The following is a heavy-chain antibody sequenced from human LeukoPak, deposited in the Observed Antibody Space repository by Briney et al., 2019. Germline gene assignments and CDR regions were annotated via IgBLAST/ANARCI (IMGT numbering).Heavy chain of an antibody. D-gene: IGHD3-10*01. CDR1: GFTFTTYW. CDR2: IKQDGSEK. V-gene: IGHV3-7*01. J-gene: IGHJ4*02. CDR3: TGNYYGSGSYADFDY. Sequence: GGSLRLSCAASGFTFTTYWMGWVRQAPGKGLEWVANIKQDGSEKYYVDSVKGRFTISRDNVRNSLYLQMDSLRAEDTAVYYCTGNYYGSGSYADFDYWGQGTLVTVSS.